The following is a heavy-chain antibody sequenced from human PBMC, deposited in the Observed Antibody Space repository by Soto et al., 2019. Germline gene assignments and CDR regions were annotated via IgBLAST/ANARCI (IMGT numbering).Heavy chain of an antibody. J-gene: IGHJ4*02. Sequence: QVQLVESGGGVVQPGRSLRLSCAASGFTFSSYGMHWVRQAPGKGLEWVAVIWYDGSNKYYADSVKGRFTISRDNSKNTLYLQMNSLRAEDTAVYYCARDLFDAGIVVVTPGYWGQGTLVTVSS. CDR2: IWYDGSNK. CDR1: GFTFSSYG. D-gene: IGHD3-22*01. V-gene: IGHV3-33*01. CDR3: ARDLFDAGIVVVTPGY.